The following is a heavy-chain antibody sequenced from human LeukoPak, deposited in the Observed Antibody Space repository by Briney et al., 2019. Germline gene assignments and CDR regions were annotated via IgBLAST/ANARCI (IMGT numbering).Heavy chain of an antibody. CDR2: IRGST. CDR3: ARDRSRWSIAPDADV. CDR1: GFTFNNYA. J-gene: IGHJ6*02. D-gene: IGHD2-15*01. Sequence: GGSLRLSCAASGFTFNNYAMSWVRQAPGKGLEWVSLIRGSTYYADSVKGRFTISRDNSQNTLYLQMNSLRAEDTAVYYCARDRSRWSIAPDADVWGQGTTVTVSS. V-gene: IGHV3-23*01.